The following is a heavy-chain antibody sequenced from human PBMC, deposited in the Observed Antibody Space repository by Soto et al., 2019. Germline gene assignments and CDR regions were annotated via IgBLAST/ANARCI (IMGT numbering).Heavy chain of an antibody. V-gene: IGHV3-23*01. J-gene: IGHJ5*02. CDR3: ARSLVAAVGRVGFDT. D-gene: IGHD2-2*01. Sequence: GGSLRLSCAASGFTLRSYAMSWVRQAPGKGLEWVPAISGSGGSTYYADSVKGRFTISRDNSKNTLYPQMNSLRAEDTAVYYCARSLVAAVGRVGFDTWGQGTLVTVSS. CDR1: GFTLRSYA. CDR2: ISGSGGST.